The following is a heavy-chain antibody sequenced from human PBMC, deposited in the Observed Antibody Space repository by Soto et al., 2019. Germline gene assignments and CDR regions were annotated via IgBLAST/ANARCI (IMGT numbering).Heavy chain of an antibody. CDR3: ASSDYYDSSPGDY. J-gene: IGHJ4*02. D-gene: IGHD3-22*01. CDR1: GFTFSSYG. Sequence: GGSLRLSCAASGFTFSSYGMHWVRQAPGKGLEWVAVIWYDGSNKYYADSVKGRFTISRDNSKNTLYLQMNSLRAEDTAVYYCASSDYYDSSPGDYWGQGTLVTVSS. CDR2: IWYDGSNK. V-gene: IGHV3-33*01.